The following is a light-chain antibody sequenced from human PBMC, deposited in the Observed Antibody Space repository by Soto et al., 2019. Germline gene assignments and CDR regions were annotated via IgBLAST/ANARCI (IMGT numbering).Light chain of an antibody. CDR2: DVS. J-gene: IGLJ1*01. CDR3: SSYTRSRTLV. CDR1: SRDVGGYNY. Sequence: QSALTQPASVSGSPGQSITISCTGTSRDVGGYNYVSCYQQHPGKAPKHMISDVSNRPSGVSDRFSGSKSGSTASLNISELQTKEDADYNGSSYTRSRTLVFGTGTKVTV. V-gene: IGLV2-14*01.